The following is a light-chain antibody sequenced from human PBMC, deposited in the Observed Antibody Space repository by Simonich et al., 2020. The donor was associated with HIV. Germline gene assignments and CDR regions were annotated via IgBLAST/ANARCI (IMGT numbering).Light chain of an antibody. Sequence: QSALTQPASVSGSPGQSITISCTGTSSDVDISWYQQQPGKAPKLMMYDVSKRPSGVSNRFSGSKSGNTASLTISGLQAEDEANYYCSSYTSSSTYVVFGGGTKLTVL. V-gene: IGLV2-14*01. CDR3: SSYTSSSTYVV. CDR2: DVS. CDR1: SSDVD. J-gene: IGLJ2*01.